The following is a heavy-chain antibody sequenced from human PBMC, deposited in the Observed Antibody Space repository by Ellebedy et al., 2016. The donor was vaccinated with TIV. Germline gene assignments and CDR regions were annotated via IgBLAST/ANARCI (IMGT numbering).Heavy chain of an antibody. CDR3: ASRESTVTTGASMGFDP. D-gene: IGHD4-17*01. J-gene: IGHJ5*02. V-gene: IGHV4-39*01. CDR2: IYYSGST. CDR1: GGSIRSSSYY. Sequence: MPSETLSLTCTVSGGSIRSSSYYWGWIRQPPGKGLEWIGSIYYSGSTYYNPSLESRVTISVDTSKNQFSLKLTSVTAADTAVYYCASRESTVTTGASMGFDPWGQGTLVTVSS.